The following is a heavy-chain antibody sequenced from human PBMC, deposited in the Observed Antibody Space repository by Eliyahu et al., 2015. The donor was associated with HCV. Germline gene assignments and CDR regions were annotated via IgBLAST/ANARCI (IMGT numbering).Heavy chain of an antibody. J-gene: IGHJ6*02. V-gene: IGHV3-9*01. Sequence: EVQLVESGGGLVQPGRSLRLSCAAXGFNFXDXAXPWVRQAPGKGLEWVSXINWNSDYIAYAVSVKGRFTISRDNAKNSLYLEMRSLRPEDTALYYCTKDGGKGLWVGVYHYYAMYVWGQGTTVTVSS. D-gene: IGHD3-10*01. CDR3: TKDGGKGLWVGVYHYYAMYV. CDR1: GFNFXDXA. CDR2: INWNSDYI.